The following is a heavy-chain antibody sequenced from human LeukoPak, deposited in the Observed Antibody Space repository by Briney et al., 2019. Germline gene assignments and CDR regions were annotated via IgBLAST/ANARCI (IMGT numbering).Heavy chain of an antibody. D-gene: IGHD3-9*01. Sequence: ASVKVSCKATGYTFSDYYIYWVRQGPGQGLEWMGWINPKSGGPHYAQKFQGRVIMTSDTSINTAYMDLSRLRSDDTAVYYCAKGLRHFDWLSPFDYWGQGTLVTVSS. V-gene: IGHV1-2*02. CDR1: GYTFSDYY. CDR3: AKGLRHFDWLSPFDY. J-gene: IGHJ4*02. CDR2: INPKSGGP.